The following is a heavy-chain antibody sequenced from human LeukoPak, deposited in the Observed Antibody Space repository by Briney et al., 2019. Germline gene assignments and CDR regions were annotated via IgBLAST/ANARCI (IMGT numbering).Heavy chain of an antibody. CDR2: IGTGGDS. CDR3: AKRAAGSKTFDF. Sequence: GGSLTLSCAASGFTLSNLAMSWLRQAPGTGLEWVSAIGTGGDSFYADSVKGRFTISREISKNTLFLHVSGRRGEDAAVYYCAKRAAGSKTFDFWGQGTLVTVSS. D-gene: IGHD6-13*01. V-gene: IGHV3-23*01. CDR1: GFTLSNLA. J-gene: IGHJ4*02.